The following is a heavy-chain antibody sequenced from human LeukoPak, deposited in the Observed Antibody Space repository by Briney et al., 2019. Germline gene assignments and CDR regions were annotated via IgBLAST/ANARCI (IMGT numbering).Heavy chain of an antibody. CDR1: GFSFNNHY. J-gene: IGHJ3*01. V-gene: IGHV3-21*06. CDR2: ISGDSSSI. D-gene: IGHD1-14*01. Sequence: PGGSLRLSCTASGFSFNNHYMNWVRQAPGKGLEWVSSISGDSSSIYYADSVKGRFTISRDNAKSSVDLQMNSPRAEDTAVYYCAREGVNSPDDTFDVWGQGTMVTVSS. CDR3: AREGVNSPDDTFDV.